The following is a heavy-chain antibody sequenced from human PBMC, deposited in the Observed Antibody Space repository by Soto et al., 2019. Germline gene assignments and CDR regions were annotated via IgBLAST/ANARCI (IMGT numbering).Heavy chain of an antibody. CDR2: INPSGGST. Sequence: ASVKVSCKASGYTFTSYYMHWVRQAPGQGLEWMGIINPSGGSTSYAQKFQGRVTMTRDTSTSTVYMELSSLRSEDTAVYYCARVYVWGSYTRGTGGPDAFDIWGQGTMVTV. V-gene: IGHV1-46*01. CDR3: ARVYVWGSYTRGTGGPDAFDI. CDR1: GYTFTSYY. J-gene: IGHJ3*02. D-gene: IGHD3-16*01.